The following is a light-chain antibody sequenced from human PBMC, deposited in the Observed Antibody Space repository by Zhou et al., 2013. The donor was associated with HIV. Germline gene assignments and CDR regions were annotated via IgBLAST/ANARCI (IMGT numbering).Light chain of an antibody. J-gene: IGKJ1*01. V-gene: IGKV1-27*01. CDR1: QDISNY. CDR2: AAS. Sequence: IQLTQSPSSLSASIGDRVTITCRAVQDISNYLAWYQQKPGKVPKLLMYAASTLQSGVPSRFSGSGSGTDFTLTISSLQPEDVATYYCQKYNSDPWTFGQGTKVEIK. CDR3: QKYNSDPWT.